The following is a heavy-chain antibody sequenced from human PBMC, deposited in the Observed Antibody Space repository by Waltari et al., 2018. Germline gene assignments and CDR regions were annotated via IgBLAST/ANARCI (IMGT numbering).Heavy chain of an antibody. V-gene: IGHV1-69*10. CDR3: ARDPLIAVNWYFDL. Sequence: QVQLVQSGAEVKKPGSSVKVSCKASGGTFSSYAISWVRQAPGQGLEWMGGIIPILGIANYAQKFQGRVTITADKSTSTAYMELSSLRSEDTAVYYCARDPLIAVNWYFDLWGRGTLVTVSS. D-gene: IGHD2-21*01. J-gene: IGHJ2*01. CDR2: IIPILGIA. CDR1: GGTFSSYA.